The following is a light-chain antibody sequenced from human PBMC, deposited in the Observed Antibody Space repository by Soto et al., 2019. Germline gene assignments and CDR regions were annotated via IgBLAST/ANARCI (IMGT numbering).Light chain of an antibody. Sequence: EIVLTQSPGTLSLSPGERATLSCRASQSINSRYLAWYQQKPGQAPRLLIYGASSRATGIPDRFSGSGSGTDFTLTISRLEPYDFAVYYCQQFGSSPGFTFGPGTKVDIK. CDR2: GAS. CDR3: QQFGSSPGFT. J-gene: IGKJ3*01. V-gene: IGKV3-20*01. CDR1: QSINSRY.